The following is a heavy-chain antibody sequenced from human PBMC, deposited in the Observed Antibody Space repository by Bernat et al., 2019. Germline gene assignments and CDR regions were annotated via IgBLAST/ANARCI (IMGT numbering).Heavy chain of an antibody. CDR3: TTDLFEWDVTKDYYYDMDV. CDR1: GFTFSNSW. D-gene: IGHD1-26*01. Sequence: EVQLVESGGGLVKPGGSLRLSCAASGFTFSNSWMSWVRQAPGKGLEWVGRIKSKTDGGTTDYAAPVKGRFTISRDDSKNTLYLQMNSLKTEDTAVYYCTTDLFEWDVTKDYYYDMDVWGKGTTVTVSS. V-gene: IGHV3-15*01. CDR2: IKSKTDGGTT. J-gene: IGHJ6*03.